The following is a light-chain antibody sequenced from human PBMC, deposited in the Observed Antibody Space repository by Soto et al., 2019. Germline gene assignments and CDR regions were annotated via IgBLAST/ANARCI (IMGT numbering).Light chain of an antibody. CDR2: DVS. CDR1: SSDVGGYEY. J-gene: IGLJ2*01. CDR3: SSYTSTSTLVV. V-gene: IGLV2-14*03. Sequence: QSALTQPASVSGSPGQSITIACAGTSSDVGGYEYVSWYQQHPGKAPKLMIYDVSNRPSGISNRFSGSKSGNTASLTISGLQPEDEADYYCSSYTSTSTLVVFGGGTKLTVL.